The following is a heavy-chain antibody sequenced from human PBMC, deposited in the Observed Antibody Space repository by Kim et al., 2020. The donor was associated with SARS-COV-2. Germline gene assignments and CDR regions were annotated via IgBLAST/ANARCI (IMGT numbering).Heavy chain of an antibody. D-gene: IGHD6-19*01. CDR1: GYTFTSYG. J-gene: IGHJ6*02. V-gene: IGHV1-18*01. CDR3: ARDPSRLVPWYYYYGMDV. CDR2: ISAYNGNT. Sequence: ASVKVSCKASGYTFTSYGISWVRQAPGQGLEWMGWISAYNGNTNYAQKLQGRVTMTTDTSTSTAYMELRSLRSDDTAVYYCARDPSRLVPWYYYYGMDVWGQGTTVTVSS.